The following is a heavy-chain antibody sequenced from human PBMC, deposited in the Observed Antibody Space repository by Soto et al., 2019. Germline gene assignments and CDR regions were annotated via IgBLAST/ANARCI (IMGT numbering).Heavy chain of an antibody. Sequence: QVQLVESGGGVVQPGRSLRLSCAASGFTFSSYGMHWVRQAPGKGLEWVAVISYDGSNKYYADSVKGRFTISRDNSKNTLYLQMNSLRAEDTAVYYCAKGAEGYSSGSDYFDYWGQGTLVTVSS. V-gene: IGHV3-30*18. CDR1: GFTFSSYG. CDR3: AKGAEGYSSGSDYFDY. J-gene: IGHJ4*02. D-gene: IGHD6-19*01. CDR2: ISYDGSNK.